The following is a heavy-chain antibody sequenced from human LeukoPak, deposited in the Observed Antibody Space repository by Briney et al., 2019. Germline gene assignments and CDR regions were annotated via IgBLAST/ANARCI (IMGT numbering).Heavy chain of an antibody. J-gene: IGHJ4*02. V-gene: IGHV3-23*01. CDR3: VKDSDTTGCFDF. CDR1: GFTFRNYG. D-gene: IGHD1-14*01. CDR2: ISGSGSGT. Sequence: GGSLRLSCVTSGFTFRNYGMNWVRQAPGKGLEWVSGISGSGSGTYYADSVKGRFTISRDNSKNTLFLQMTSLGAEDTAIYYCVKDSDTTGCFDFWGQGTPLIVSS.